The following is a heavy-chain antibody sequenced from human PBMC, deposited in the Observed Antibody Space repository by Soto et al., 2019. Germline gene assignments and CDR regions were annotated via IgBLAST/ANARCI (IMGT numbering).Heavy chain of an antibody. J-gene: IGHJ4*02. Sequence: QITLKESGPTLVKPTQTLTLTCTFSGFSLTTDRVGVGWIRQPPGEALEWLAVIYWDDSKTYRPSLENRLTITKDTSKNQVALTLTNMDSLDTATYYCAHAYGGRSHYWGQGTLVTVSS. V-gene: IGHV2-5*02. D-gene: IGHD1-26*01. CDR2: IYWDDSK. CDR1: GFSLTTDRVG. CDR3: AHAYGGRSHY.